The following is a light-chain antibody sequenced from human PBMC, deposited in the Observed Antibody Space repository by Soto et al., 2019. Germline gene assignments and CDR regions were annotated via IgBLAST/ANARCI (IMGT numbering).Light chain of an antibody. Sequence: EIVLTQSPDTLSLSPGERVTLSSRASQSVTNSYLAWYQQKPGQGPRLLIHGASSRATGTPDRFSGSGSGTDFTLTISRLEPEDFAVYYCQQYGATPGTFGQGTKLDIK. V-gene: IGKV3-20*01. CDR3: QQYGATPGT. CDR1: QSVTNSY. J-gene: IGKJ1*01. CDR2: GAS.